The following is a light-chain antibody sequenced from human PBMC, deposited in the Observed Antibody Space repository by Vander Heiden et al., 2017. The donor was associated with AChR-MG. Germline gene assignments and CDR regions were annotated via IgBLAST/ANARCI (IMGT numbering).Light chain of an antibody. CDR3: LSQTASSAPWV. CDR2: QVS. J-gene: IGLJ3*02. V-gene: IGLV2-18*02. CDR1: SRYVGPSHR. Sequence: QSALTPPPSVSGSPGQSVTIHCTGTSRYVGPSHRVSWYQQPPGTAPTLIIYQVSNRPSGVPDGFSGSKSGNTASLTISGVQAEDEADYYCLSQTASSAPWVFGGGTKLTVL.